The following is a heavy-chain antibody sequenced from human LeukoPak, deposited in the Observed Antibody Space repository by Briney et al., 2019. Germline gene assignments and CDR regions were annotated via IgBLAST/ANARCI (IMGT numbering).Heavy chain of an antibody. Sequence: ASVKVSCKASGDTFTSYDINWVPQATGQGLEWMGWMNPNSGNTGYAEKFQGRVTMTRNTSISTAYMELSSLRSEDTAVYYCVTWVQLTYYYYGMGVWGQGTTVTVSS. J-gene: IGHJ6*02. CDR1: GDTFTSYD. D-gene: IGHD3-10*01. CDR3: VTWVQLTYYYYGMGV. V-gene: IGHV1-8*01. CDR2: MNPNSGNT.